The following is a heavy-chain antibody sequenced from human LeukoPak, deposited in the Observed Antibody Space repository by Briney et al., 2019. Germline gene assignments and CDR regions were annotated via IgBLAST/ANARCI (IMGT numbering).Heavy chain of an antibody. J-gene: IGHJ4*02. CDR2: ISYDGSNK. CDR1: GFTFSSYG. D-gene: IGHD3-22*01. V-gene: IGHV3-30*18. CDR3: AKDLSEYYYDSSGYFDY. Sequence: PGGSLRLSCAASGFTFSSYGMHWVRKAPGKGLEWVAVISYDGSNKYYADSVKGRFTISRDNSKNTLYLQMNSLRAEDTAVYYCAKDLSEYYYDSSGYFDYWGQGTLVTVSS.